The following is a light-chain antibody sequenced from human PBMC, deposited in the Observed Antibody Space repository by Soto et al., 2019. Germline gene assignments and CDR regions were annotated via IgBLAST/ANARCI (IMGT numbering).Light chain of an antibody. Sequence: IQVTQSPPTLSASVGDRVTITCRASQTISTWMAWYQQKPGKAPKLLIFAASTLQSGVPSRFSGSASGTDFTLTISSLQPEDFATYYCLQDYNYPRTFGQGTKVDIK. J-gene: IGKJ1*01. CDR3: LQDYNYPRT. V-gene: IGKV1-6*01. CDR1: QTISTW. CDR2: AAS.